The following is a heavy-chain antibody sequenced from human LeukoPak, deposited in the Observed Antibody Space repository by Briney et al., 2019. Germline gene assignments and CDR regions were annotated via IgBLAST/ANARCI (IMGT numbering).Heavy chain of an antibody. V-gene: IGHV4-4*07. D-gene: IGHD6-13*01. CDR3: ARDLLWSWYSCFDY. CDR1: GGSISSYY. J-gene: IGHJ4*02. Sequence: PSETLSLTCTVSGGSISSYYWSWIRQPAGKGLEWIGRIYTSGSTNYNPSLRSRVTMSVDTSKNQFSLKLSSVTAADTPVYYCARDLLWSWYSCFDYWGQGTLVTVSS. CDR2: IYTSGST.